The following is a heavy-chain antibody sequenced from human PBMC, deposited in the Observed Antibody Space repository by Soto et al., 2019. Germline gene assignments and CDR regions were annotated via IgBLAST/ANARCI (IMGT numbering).Heavy chain of an antibody. CDR3: ARDRGDRDIVVVVAATHWFDP. V-gene: IGHV1-18*01. Sequence: ASVKVSCKASGYTFTSYGISWVRQAPGQGLEWMGWISAYNGNTNYAQKLQGRVTMTTDTSTSTAYMELRSLRSDDTAVYYWARDRGDRDIVVVVAATHWFDPWGQGTLVTVSS. J-gene: IGHJ5*02. D-gene: IGHD2-15*01. CDR2: ISAYNGNT. CDR1: GYTFTSYG.